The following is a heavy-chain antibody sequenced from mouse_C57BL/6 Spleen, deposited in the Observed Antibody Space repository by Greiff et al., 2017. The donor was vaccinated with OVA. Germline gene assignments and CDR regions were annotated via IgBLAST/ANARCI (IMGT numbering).Heavy chain of an antibody. CDR2: ISYSGST. V-gene: IGHV3-1*01. CDR3: ARGYDGYYGR. Sequence: EVKLMESGPGMVKPSQSLSLTCTVTGYSITSGYDWHWIRHFPGNKLEWMGYISYSGSTNYNPSLKSRISITHDTSENHFFLKLNSVTTEDTATYYCARGYDGYYGRWGQGTLVTVSA. CDR1: GYSITSGYD. D-gene: IGHD2-3*01. J-gene: IGHJ3*02.